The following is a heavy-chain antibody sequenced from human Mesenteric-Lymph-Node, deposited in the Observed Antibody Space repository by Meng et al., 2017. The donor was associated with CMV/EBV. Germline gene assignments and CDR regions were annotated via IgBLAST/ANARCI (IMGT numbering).Heavy chain of an antibody. CDR3: ARGGYPGQSAFDI. CDR2: IYYSGST. Sequence: GSLRLSCTVSGGSVSSGSYYWSWIRQPPGKGLEWIGYIYYSGSTNYNPSLKSRVTISVDTSKNQFSLKLSSVTAADTAVYYCARGGYPGQSAFDIWGQGTMVTVSS. CDR1: GGSVSSGSYY. V-gene: IGHV4-61*01. J-gene: IGHJ3*02. D-gene: IGHD5-18*01.